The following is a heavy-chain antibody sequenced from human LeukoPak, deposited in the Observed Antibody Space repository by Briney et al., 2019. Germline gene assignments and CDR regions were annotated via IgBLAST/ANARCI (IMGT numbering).Heavy chain of an antibody. J-gene: IGHJ4*02. Sequence: SETLSLTCSVSGGSISSESYYWSWIRQPPGKGLEWIGYIYYSGSTNYNPSLKSRVTISVDTSKNQFSLKLSSVTAADTAVYYCARGIEENYYDSSGYYYGMDYFDYWGQGTLVTVSS. CDR3: ARGIEENYYDSSGYYYGMDYFDY. CDR1: GGSISSESYY. V-gene: IGHV4-61*01. D-gene: IGHD3-22*01. CDR2: IYYSGST.